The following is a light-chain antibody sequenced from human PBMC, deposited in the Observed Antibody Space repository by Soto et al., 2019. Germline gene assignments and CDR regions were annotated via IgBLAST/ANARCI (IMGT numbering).Light chain of an antibody. V-gene: IGKV1-5*01. Sequence: DIQMTQSPSTLSASVGDRVTITCRASQSISSWLAWYQQKPGKAPKLLIYDASSLESGVPSRFSGSGSATEFTLTISSLQPDDFATYYCQHYNSLWTFGQGTKV. CDR1: QSISSW. CDR2: DAS. J-gene: IGKJ1*01. CDR3: QHYNSLWT.